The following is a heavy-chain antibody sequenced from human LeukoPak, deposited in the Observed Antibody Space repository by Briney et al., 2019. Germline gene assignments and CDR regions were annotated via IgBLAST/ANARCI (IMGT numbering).Heavy chain of an antibody. Sequence: GRSLRLSCAASGFTFSSYAMHWVRQAPGKGLEWVAVISYDGSNKYYADSVKGRFTISRDNSKNTLYLQMNSLRAEDTAVYYCAGDKRLRLGELSLGGDHWGQGTLVTVSS. D-gene: IGHD3-16*02. CDR2: ISYDGSNK. CDR3: AGDKRLRLGELSLGGDH. V-gene: IGHV3-30-3*01. CDR1: GFTFSSYA. J-gene: IGHJ4*02.